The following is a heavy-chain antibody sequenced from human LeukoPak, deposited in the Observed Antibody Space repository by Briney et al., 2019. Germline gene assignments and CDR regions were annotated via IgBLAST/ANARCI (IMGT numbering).Heavy chain of an antibody. D-gene: IGHD6-13*01. CDR1: GGSISSYY. CDR2: IYYSGST. CDR3: ARGIIAAAGTWFDP. V-gene: IGHV4-39*07. Sequence: SETLSLTCTVSGGSISSYYWGWIRQPPGKGLEWIGSIYYSGSTYYNPSLKSRVTISVDTSKNQFSLKLSSVTAADTAVYYCARGIIAAAGTWFDPWGQGTLVTVSS. J-gene: IGHJ5*02.